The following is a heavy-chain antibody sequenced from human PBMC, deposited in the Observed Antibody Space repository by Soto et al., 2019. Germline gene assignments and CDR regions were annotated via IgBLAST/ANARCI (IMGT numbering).Heavy chain of an antibody. V-gene: IGHV4-39*01. CDR3: ASTDYDILTLNYYYYYMAV. CDR1: GGSISSSTYY. Sequence: SSETLSLTCTVSGGSISSSTYYWGWTRQPPGKGLEWIGSIYYSGRTYYNPSLKSRVTVSVDTSNNQFSLKLSSVTAADTAVYYCASTDYDILTLNYYYYYMAVWGKGTTVTVSS. J-gene: IGHJ6*03. CDR2: IYYSGRT. D-gene: IGHD3-9*01.